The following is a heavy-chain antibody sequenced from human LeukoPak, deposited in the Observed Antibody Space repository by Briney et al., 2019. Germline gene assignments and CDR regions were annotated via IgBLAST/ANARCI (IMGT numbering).Heavy chain of an antibody. CDR3: ARTRITMIVVVIPGAFDI. Sequence: SQTLSLTCTVSGGSISSGDYYWSWIRQPPGKGLEWIGYIYYSGSTYYNPSLKSRVTISVDTSKNQFPLKLSSVTAADTAVYYCARTRITMIVVVIPGAFDIWGQGTMVTVSS. CDR2: IYYSGST. D-gene: IGHD3-22*01. V-gene: IGHV4-30-4*01. J-gene: IGHJ3*02. CDR1: GGSISSGDYY.